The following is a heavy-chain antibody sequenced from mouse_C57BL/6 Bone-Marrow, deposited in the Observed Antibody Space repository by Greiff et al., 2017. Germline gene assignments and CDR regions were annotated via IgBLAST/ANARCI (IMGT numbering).Heavy chain of an antibody. V-gene: IGHV14-4*01. CDR2: IDPENGDT. Sequence: EVMLVESGAELVRPGASVKLSCTASGFNIKDDYMHWVKQRPEQGLEWIGWIDPENGDTEYASKFQGKATITADTSSNTAYLQLSSLTSEDTAVYYCTTFEGYPSWFAYWGQGTLVTVSA. CDR3: TTFEGYPSWFAY. J-gene: IGHJ3*01. D-gene: IGHD2-2*01. CDR1: GFNIKDDY.